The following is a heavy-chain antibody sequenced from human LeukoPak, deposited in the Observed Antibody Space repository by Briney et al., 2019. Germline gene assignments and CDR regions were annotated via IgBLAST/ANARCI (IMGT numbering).Heavy chain of an antibody. D-gene: IGHD3-9*01. CDR1: GGSISSYY. J-gene: IGHJ4*02. CDR3: ARTYDWFDY. Sequence: SETLSLTCTVSGGSISSYYWSWIRQPPGKGLEWIGYIYYSGSTNYNPSLKSRVTISVDTSKNQFSLKLSSVTAAVTAVYYCARTYDWFDYWGQGTLVTVSS. V-gene: IGHV4-59*01. CDR2: IYYSGST.